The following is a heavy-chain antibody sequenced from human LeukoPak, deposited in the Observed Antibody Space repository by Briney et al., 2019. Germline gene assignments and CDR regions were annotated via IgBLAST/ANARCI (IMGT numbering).Heavy chain of an antibody. D-gene: IGHD2-21*01. CDR3: GRVVFSLYYFDY. V-gene: IGHV3-23*01. CDR1: GFTFSSYA. Sequence: PWGSLRLTCAASGFTFSSYAFSWVRQAPGKGLEWISAIGGSGGSTYYADYVKGRFTISRDNSKNTLYLQINTRSAEDTAVYYCGRVVFSLYYFDYWGQGTLVTVSS. CDR2: IGGSGGST. J-gene: IGHJ4*02.